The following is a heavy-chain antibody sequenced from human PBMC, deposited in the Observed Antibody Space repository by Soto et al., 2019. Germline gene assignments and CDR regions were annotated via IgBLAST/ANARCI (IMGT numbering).Heavy chain of an antibody. V-gene: IGHV3-30*18. J-gene: IGHJ5*02. CDR1: GFILGDYG. D-gene: IGHD3-10*01. CDR3: TKDGRAYYFGSGSYH. Sequence: QVYMVESGGGVVQPGRSLRLSCAASGFILGDYGIHWVRQAPGKGLEWLAVISYDGSHKYYADSMKGRSTISRDNSKKTVYLQMLNLRADDTAVYYCTKDGRAYYFGSGSYHWGQGTQVTVSS. CDR2: ISYDGSHK.